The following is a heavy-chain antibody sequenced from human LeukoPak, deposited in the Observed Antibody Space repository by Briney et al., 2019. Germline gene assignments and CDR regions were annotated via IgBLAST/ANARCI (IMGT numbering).Heavy chain of an antibody. CDR3: ARGKFRNDFWSGYSPDY. J-gene: IGHJ4*02. CDR1: GYTFTSYD. V-gene: IGHV1-8*03. CDR2: MNPNSGNT. Sequence: ASVKVSCKASGYTFTSYDINWVRQATGQGLEWMGWMNPNSGNTGYAQKFQGRVTITRNTSISTAYMELSSLRSEDTAVYYCARGKFRNDFWSGYSPDYWGQGTLVTVSS. D-gene: IGHD3-3*01.